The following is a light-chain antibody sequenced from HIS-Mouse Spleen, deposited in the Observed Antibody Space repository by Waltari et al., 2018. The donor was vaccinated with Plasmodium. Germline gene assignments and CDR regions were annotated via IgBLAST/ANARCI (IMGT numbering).Light chain of an antibody. J-gene: IGKJ3*01. CDR3: QQYGS. CDR1: QSVSSSY. Sequence: EIVLTQSPGTLSLSPGERATLSCRASQSVSSSYLDWYQQKPGQAPRLLIYGASTRATGIPDRFSGSGSGTDFTLTISRLEPEDFAVYYCQQYGSFGPGTKVDIK. CDR2: GAS. V-gene: IGKV3-20*01.